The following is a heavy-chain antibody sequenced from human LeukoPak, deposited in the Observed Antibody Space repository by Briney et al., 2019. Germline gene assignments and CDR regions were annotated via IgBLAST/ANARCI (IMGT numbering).Heavy chain of an antibody. CDR1: GGSISSYY. Sequence: SEALSLTCTVSGGSISSYYWSWIRQPAGKGLEWIGRIYTSGSTNYNPSLKSRVTMSVDTSKNQFSLKLSSVTAADTAVYYCARAPSAGSYSFYYFDYWGQGTPVTVSS. J-gene: IGHJ4*02. CDR2: IYTSGST. D-gene: IGHD3-10*01. CDR3: ARAPSAGSYSFYYFDY. V-gene: IGHV4-4*07.